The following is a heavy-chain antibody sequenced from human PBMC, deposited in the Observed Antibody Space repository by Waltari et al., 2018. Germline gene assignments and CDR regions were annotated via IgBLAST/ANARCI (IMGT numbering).Heavy chain of an antibody. D-gene: IGHD3-22*01. CDR2: ISGSGGST. V-gene: IGHV3-23*01. Sequence: EVQLLESGGGLVQPGGSLRLSCAASGFPFSSYSMIWVRQAPGKGLEWVSAISGSGGSTYYADSVKGRFTISRDNSKNTLYLQMNSLRAEDTAVYYCAKPRHYYDSSGYYGGDYWGQGTLVTVSS. J-gene: IGHJ4*02. CDR3: AKPRHYYDSSGYYGGDY. CDR1: GFPFSSYS.